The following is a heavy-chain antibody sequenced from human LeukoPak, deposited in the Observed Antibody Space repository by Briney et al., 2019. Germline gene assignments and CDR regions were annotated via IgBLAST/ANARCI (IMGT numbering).Heavy chain of an antibody. J-gene: IGHJ4*02. D-gene: IGHD3-9*01. CDR3: AVDPFRFHYFDY. Sequence: SVKVSCKASGGTFSSYAISWVRQAPGQGLEWMGRIIPILGIANYAQKFQGRVTITADKSPTPANMELSSLKSEDPAFFYVAVDPFRFHYFDYWGQGTLVPSPQ. V-gene: IGHV1-69*04. CDR1: GGTFSSYA. CDR2: IIPILGIA.